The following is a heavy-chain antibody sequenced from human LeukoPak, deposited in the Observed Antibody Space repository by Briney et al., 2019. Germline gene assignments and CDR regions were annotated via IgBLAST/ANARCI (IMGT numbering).Heavy chain of an antibody. CDR2: INHSGST. CDR1: GGSFSGYY. D-gene: IGHD2-8*02. CDR3: ARLAEPSNQAVLYAFDI. V-gene: IGHV4-34*01. J-gene: IGHJ3*02. Sequence: PSETLSLTCAVYGGSFSGYYWSWIRQPPGKGLEWLGEINHSGSTNYNPSLKSRVTISVDTSKNQFSLKLSSVTAADTAVYYCARLAEPSNQAVLYAFDIWGQGTMVTVSS.